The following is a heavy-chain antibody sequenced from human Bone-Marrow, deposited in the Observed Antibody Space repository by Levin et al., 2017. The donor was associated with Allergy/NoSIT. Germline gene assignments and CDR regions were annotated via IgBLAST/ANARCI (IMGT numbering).Heavy chain of an antibody. J-gene: IGHJ4*02. V-gene: IGHV1-58*01. CDR3: AAVPLLRLGELSFFDY. CDR1: GFTFTSSA. Sequence: KISCKASGFTFTSSAVQWVRQARGQRLEWIGWIVVGSGNTNYAQKFQERVTITRDMSTSTAYMELSSLRSEDTAVYYCAAVPLLRLGELSFFDYWGQGTLVTVSS. CDR2: IVVGSGNT. D-gene: IGHD3-16*02.